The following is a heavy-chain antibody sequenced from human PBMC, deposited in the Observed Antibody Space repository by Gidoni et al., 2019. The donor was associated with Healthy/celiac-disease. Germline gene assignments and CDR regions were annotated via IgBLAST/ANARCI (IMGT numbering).Heavy chain of an antibody. D-gene: IGHD1-26*01. J-gene: IGHJ3*02. CDR1: GFTFDDYA. CDR3: AKDMGATGGAFDI. V-gene: IGHV3-9*01. CDR2: ISWNSGSI. Sequence: EVQLVESGGGLVQPGRSLRLSCAAPGFTFDDYAMHWVRQAPVKGLEWVSGISWNSGSIGYADSVKGRFTISRDNAKNSLYLQMNSLRAEDTALYYCAKDMGATGGAFDIWGQGTMVTVSS.